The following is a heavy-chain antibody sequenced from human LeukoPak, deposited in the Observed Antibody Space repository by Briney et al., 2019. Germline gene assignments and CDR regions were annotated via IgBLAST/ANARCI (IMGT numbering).Heavy chain of an antibody. Sequence: GGSLRLSCAASGFTFSNHAIHWVRQAPGKGLEWVGVITYDGVNEYYGDSVKGRFSISRDNSKNTLSLQMNSLRAEDTAVYYCARGRHSGYEYILGYWGQGTLVTVSS. CDR1: GFTFSNHA. D-gene: IGHD5-12*01. J-gene: IGHJ4*02. CDR3: ARGRHSGYEYILGY. V-gene: IGHV3-30*04. CDR2: ITYDGVNE.